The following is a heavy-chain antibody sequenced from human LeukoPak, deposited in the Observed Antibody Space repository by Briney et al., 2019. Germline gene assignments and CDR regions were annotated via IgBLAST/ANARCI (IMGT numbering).Heavy chain of an antibody. CDR3: ARGSGSSGLFDY. D-gene: IGHD1-26*01. Sequence: ASVKVSCKASGGTFSSYAISWVRQAPGQGLEWMGRIIPIFGTANYAQKFQGRVTITTDESTSTAYMELSSLRSEDTAVYYCARGSGSSGLFDYWGQGTLVNVSS. J-gene: IGHJ4*02. V-gene: IGHV1-69*05. CDR2: IIPIFGTA. CDR1: GGTFSSYA.